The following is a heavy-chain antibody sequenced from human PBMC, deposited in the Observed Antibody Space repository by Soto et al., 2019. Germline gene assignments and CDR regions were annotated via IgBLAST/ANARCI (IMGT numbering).Heavy chain of an antibody. CDR2: IIPIFGTA. Sequence: PSVKVSCKASGGTFSSYAISWVRQALGQGLEWMGGIIPIFGTANYAQKFQGRVTITADESTSTAYMELSRLRSADTAVYYCATLHSSSPSPYGMDVWGQGTTVTVSS. D-gene: IGHD6-13*01. J-gene: IGHJ6*02. CDR3: ATLHSSSPSPYGMDV. V-gene: IGHV1-69*13. CDR1: GGTFSSYA.